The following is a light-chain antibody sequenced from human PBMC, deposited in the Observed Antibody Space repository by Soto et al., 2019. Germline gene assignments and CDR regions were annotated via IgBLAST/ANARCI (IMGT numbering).Light chain of an antibody. Sequence: DIQMTQSPSSLSASIGDRVTITCWASQTIIRYLNWYQQKPGKAPRLLIYAASSLQSGVPSRFSGSGSGTDFTLTVSSLQPEDFATYYCQQSYKSPRTFGQGTRVEIK. CDR1: QTIIRY. J-gene: IGKJ1*01. V-gene: IGKV1-39*01. CDR3: QQSYKSPRT. CDR2: AAS.